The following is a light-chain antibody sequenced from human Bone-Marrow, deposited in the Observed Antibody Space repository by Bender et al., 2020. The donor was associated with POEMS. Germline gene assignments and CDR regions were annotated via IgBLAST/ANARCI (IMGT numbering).Light chain of an antibody. V-gene: IGLV2-14*01. CDR2: DVN. CDR3: SSYTTGGTLL. J-gene: IGLJ2*01. CDR1: SSDVGSYIY. Sequence: HSVVTQPPSLSEAPRQRVTISCTGTSSDVGSYIYVSWYQQHPGKAPQLLIYDVNSRPSGVSNRFSASKSGNTASLTISGRQPEDQTDYYCSSYTTGGTLLFGGGTKLTVL.